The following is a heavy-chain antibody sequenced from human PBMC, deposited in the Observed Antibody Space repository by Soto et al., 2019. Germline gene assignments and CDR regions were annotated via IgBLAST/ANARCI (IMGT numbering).Heavy chain of an antibody. J-gene: IGHJ5*02. CDR3: ARGRSYYGSGSNNWFDP. CDR1: SGPFSGYY. Sequence: PSETLSLTCAVYSGPFSGYYWSWIRQSPGKGLEWIGEINRSGTTNYNPSLESRVTISVDTSKNQFSLKLSSVTAADSAVYYCARGRSYYGSGSNNWFDPWGQGTLVTVSS. D-gene: IGHD3-10*01. CDR2: INRSGTT. V-gene: IGHV4-34*01.